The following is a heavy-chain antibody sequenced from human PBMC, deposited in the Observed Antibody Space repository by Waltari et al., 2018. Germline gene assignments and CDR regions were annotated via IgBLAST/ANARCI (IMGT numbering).Heavy chain of an antibody. Sequence: QVQLVQSGAEVKKPGSSVKVSCKASGGTFSSYAISWVRQAPGQGLEWMGGIIPSVGTANYAQKFQGRVTITADESTSTAYMELSSLRSEDTAVYYCAIRYCTNGVCYPPYYYYYMDVWGKGTTVTVSS. J-gene: IGHJ6*03. CDR3: AIRYCTNGVCYPPYYYYYMDV. CDR1: GGTFSSYA. D-gene: IGHD2-8*01. V-gene: IGHV1-69*12. CDR2: IIPSVGTA.